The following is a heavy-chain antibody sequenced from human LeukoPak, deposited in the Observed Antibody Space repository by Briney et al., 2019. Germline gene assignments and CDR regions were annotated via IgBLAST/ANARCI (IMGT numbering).Heavy chain of an antibody. D-gene: IGHD3-3*01. J-gene: IGHJ4*02. CDR2: ISGSGGST. Sequence: GGSLRLSCAASGFTFSSNYMSWVRQAPGKGLEWVSAISGSGGSTYYADSVKGRFTISRDNSKNTLYLQMNSLRAEDTAVYYCAKDPGLRFLEWLPEPTYFDYWGQGTLVTVSS. CDR3: AKDPGLRFLEWLPEPTYFDY. V-gene: IGHV3-23*01. CDR1: GFTFSSNY.